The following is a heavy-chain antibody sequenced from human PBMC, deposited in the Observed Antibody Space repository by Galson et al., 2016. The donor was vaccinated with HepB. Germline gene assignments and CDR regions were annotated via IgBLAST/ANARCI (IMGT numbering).Heavy chain of an antibody. CDR2: INPKTGDT. CDR3: ARDKGEAGGQHYFYMDV. Sequence: SVKVSCKASGYTFTGYYFMYWVRQAPGQGLEWIGRINPKTGDTNYAQKFQGRVTMTRDTSISTACMDLTRLTDEDTAVYYCARDKGEAGGQHYFYMDVWGKGTTVTVSS. D-gene: IGHD2-8*02. CDR1: GYTFTGYYF. V-gene: IGHV1-2*06. J-gene: IGHJ6*03.